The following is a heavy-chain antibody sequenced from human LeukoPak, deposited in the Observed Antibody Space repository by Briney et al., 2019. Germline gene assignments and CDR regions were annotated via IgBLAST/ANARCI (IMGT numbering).Heavy chain of an antibody. J-gene: IGHJ4*02. V-gene: IGHV3-33*06. CDR3: AKDPSYAPLYYFDH. CDR2: IWYDGSNK. D-gene: IGHD2-2*01. Sequence: GRSLRLSCAASGFTFSSYGMHWVRQAPGKGLEWVAVIWYDGSNKYYADSVKGRFTISRDNSKNTLYLQMNSLRAEDTAVYYCAKDPSYAPLYYFDHWGQGTLVTVSS. CDR1: GFTFSSYG.